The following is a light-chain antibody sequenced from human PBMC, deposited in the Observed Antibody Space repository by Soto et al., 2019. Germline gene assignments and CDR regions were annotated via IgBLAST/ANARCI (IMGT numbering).Light chain of an antibody. CDR3: QSYDTSVSGARV. Sequence: QSVLTQPPSVSGAPGQRVTISCTGTRSIIGAGYDVHWYQQIPGTAPKLLIYRNHDRPSGVPDRFSGSKSGTSASLTITGLQAEDEADYYCQSYDTSVSGARVFGGGTQLTVL. V-gene: IGLV1-40*01. CDR1: RSIIGAGYD. J-gene: IGLJ3*02. CDR2: RNH.